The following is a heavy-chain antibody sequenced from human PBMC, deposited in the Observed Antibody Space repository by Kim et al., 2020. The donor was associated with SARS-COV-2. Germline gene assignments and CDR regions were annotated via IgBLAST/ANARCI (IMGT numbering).Heavy chain of an antibody. V-gene: IGHV3-73*01. CDR3: TRIPGTPFAFWDAFD. D-gene: IGHD1-1*01. Sequence: GGSLRLSFAASGFTFSDSPMHWVRQASGKGLEWVGRIRSKANSYATAYAASVRGRFIISRDDSKNTAYLQMNSLKTEDTAVYYCTRIPGTPFAFWDAFD. J-gene: IGHJ3*02. CDR1: GFTFSDSP. CDR2: IRSKANSYAT.